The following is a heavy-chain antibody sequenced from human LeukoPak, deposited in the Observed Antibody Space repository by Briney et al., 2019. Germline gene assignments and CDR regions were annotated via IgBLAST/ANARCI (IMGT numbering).Heavy chain of an antibody. CDR2: IYSGGST. V-gene: IGHV3-53*01. D-gene: IGHD3-10*01. CDR1: GFTFSSYA. J-gene: IGHJ3*02. Sequence: PGGSLRLSCAASGFTFSSYAMSWVRQAPGKGLEWVSVIYSGGSTYYADSVKGRFTISRDNSKNTLYLQMNSLRAEDTAVYYCAREGAHAHGEYAHYDAFDIWGQGTMVTVSS. CDR3: AREGAHAHGEYAHYDAFDI.